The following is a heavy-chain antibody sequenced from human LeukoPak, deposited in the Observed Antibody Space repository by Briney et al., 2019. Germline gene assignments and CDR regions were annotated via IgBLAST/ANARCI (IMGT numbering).Heavy chain of an antibody. J-gene: IGHJ4*02. V-gene: IGHV3-23*01. CDR3: AKGTLGYCSGGSCYPFDY. CDR2: ISGSGGGT. D-gene: IGHD2-15*01. CDR1: GFTFSSYA. Sequence: GGSLRLSCAASGFTFSSYAMSWVRQAPGKGLEWVSAISGSGGGTYYADSVKGRFTISRDNSKNTLYLQMNSLRAEDTAVYYCAKGTLGYCSGGSCYPFDYWGQGTLVTVSS.